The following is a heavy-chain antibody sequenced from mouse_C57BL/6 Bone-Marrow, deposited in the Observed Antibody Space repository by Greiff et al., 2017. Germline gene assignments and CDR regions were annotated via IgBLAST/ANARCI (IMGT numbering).Heavy chain of an antibody. Sequence: VQLQQSGAELVRPGASVKLSCTASGFNIKDDYMHWVKQRPEQGLEWIGWIDPENGDTEYASKFQGKATITADTSSNTAYLQLSSLPSEDTSVYYCTPYYDYFDYWGQGTTLTVSS. D-gene: IGHD2-4*01. CDR1: GFNIKDDY. CDR2: IDPENGDT. CDR3: TPYYDYFDY. J-gene: IGHJ2*01. V-gene: IGHV14-4*01.